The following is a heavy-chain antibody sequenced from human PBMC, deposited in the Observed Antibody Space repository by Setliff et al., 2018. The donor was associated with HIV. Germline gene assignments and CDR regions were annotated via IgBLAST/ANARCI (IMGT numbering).Heavy chain of an antibody. CDR3: ARTSTTTGTTLNWFDP. V-gene: IGHV3-21*01. D-gene: IGHD1-1*01. Sequence: GSLRLSCAASGLTFSRYAVSWVRQAPGKGLEWISSISSNIIYIYYADSVRGRFTISRDNAKNSLYLQMNSLRVEDTAVYYCARTSTTTGTTLNWFDPWGQGTLVTVSS. J-gene: IGHJ5*02. CDR1: GLTFSRYA. CDR2: ISSNIIYI.